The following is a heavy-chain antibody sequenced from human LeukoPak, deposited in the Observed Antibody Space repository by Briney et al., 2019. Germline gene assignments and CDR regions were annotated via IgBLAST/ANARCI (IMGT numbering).Heavy chain of an antibody. CDR1: GFTFSSYA. CDR2: ISYDGSNK. Sequence: PGRSLRLSCAASGFTFSSYAMHWVRQAPGKGLEWVAVISYDGSNKYYADSVKGRFTTSRDNSKNTLYLQMNSLRAEDTAVYYCARPSGWFDNWFDPWGQGTLVTVSS. V-gene: IGHV3-30*04. D-gene: IGHD6-19*01. J-gene: IGHJ5*02. CDR3: ARPSGWFDNWFDP.